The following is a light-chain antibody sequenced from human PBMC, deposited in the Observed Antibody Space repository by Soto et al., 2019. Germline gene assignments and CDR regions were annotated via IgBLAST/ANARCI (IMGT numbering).Light chain of an antibody. CDR2: GVS. J-gene: IGKJ4*01. Sequence: ETVLTQSPATLSLSPGEGATLSCRASQTVSRFFAWYQQKPGQAPRLLIYGVSNSATGVPARFSGSGSGTDFTLSISSLEPEDSGVYYCQQRFTWPLTFGGGTKVEIK. CDR1: QTVSRF. V-gene: IGKV3-11*01. CDR3: QQRFTWPLT.